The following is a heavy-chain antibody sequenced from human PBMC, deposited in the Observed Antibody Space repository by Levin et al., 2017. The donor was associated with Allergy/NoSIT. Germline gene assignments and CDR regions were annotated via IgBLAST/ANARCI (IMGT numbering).Heavy chain of an antibody. CDR1: GFIFSSYS. D-gene: IGHD3-22*01. Sequence: GGSLRLSCAASGFIFSSYSMNWVRQAPGKGLEWVSSISSSSSYIYYADSVKGRFTISRDNAKNSLYLQMNSLRAEDTAVYYCARVQNYDRSGYYYIDYWGQGTLVTVSS. J-gene: IGHJ4*02. V-gene: IGHV3-21*01. CDR2: ISSSSSYI. CDR3: ARVQNYDRSGYYYIDY.